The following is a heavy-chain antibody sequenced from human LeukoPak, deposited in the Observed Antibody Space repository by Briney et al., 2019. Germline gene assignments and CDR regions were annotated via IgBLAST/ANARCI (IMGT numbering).Heavy chain of an antibody. J-gene: IGHJ4*02. Sequence: GGSLRLSCAASGFTFSTYWMHWVRQAPGKGLVWVSRISTDGISSNYADSMKGRFTMSRDNAKNTLYLQMNNLTAEDTAVYYCAKDLAFGPRFDYWGQGTLVTVSS. D-gene: IGHD3-10*01. CDR2: ISTDGISS. CDR1: GFTFSTYW. CDR3: AKDLAFGPRFDY. V-gene: IGHV3-74*01.